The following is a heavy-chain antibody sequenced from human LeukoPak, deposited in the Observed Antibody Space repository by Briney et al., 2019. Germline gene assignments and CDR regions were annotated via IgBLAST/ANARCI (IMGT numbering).Heavy chain of an antibody. CDR1: GGSISSSSYY. D-gene: IGHD7-27*01. CDR3: VCVGPEFGGGLGSYYYYGMDV. J-gene: IGHJ6*02. Sequence: PSETLSLTCTVSGGSISSSSYYWGWIRQPPGKGLEWIGEINHSGSTNYNPSLKSRVTISVDTSKNQLSLKLSSVTAADTAVYYCVCVGPEFGGGLGSYYYYGMDVWGQGTTVTVSS. CDR2: INHSGST. V-gene: IGHV4-39*07.